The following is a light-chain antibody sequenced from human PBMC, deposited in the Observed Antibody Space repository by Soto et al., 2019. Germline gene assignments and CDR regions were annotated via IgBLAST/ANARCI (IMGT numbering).Light chain of an antibody. J-gene: IGKJ1*01. CDR3: QQYNSYSWT. CDR2: KAS. Sequence: DIPMTQSPSTLSASVGDRVTITCRASQSISSWLAWYQQKPGKAPKLLIYKASSLECGVPSRFSGSGSGTEFTLTISSLQPDDFATYYCQQYNSYSWTFGQGTKVEIK. CDR1: QSISSW. V-gene: IGKV1-5*03.